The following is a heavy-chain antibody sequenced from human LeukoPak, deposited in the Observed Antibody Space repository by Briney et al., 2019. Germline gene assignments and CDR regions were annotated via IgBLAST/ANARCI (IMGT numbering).Heavy chain of an antibody. J-gene: IGHJ6*02. V-gene: IGHV1-69*13. CDR2: IIPIFGTA. Sequence: SVKVSCKASGYTFTGYYIHWVRQAPGQGLEWMGGIIPIFGTANYAQKFQGRVTITADESTSTAYMELSSLRSEDTAVYYCAEGAIAVAGIYYYGMDVWGQGTTVTVSS. D-gene: IGHD6-19*01. CDR3: AEGAIAVAGIYYYGMDV. CDR1: GYTFTGYY.